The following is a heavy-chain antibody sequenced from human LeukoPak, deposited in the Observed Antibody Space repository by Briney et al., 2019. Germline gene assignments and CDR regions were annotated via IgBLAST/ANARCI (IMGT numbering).Heavy chain of an antibody. CDR3: ARLGNQGYYDILTGYGEGYYFDY. CDR2: IYTSGIT. CDR1: GDSMSSYY. D-gene: IGHD3-9*01. V-gene: IGHV4-4*07. Sequence: PSETLSLTCIVPGDSMSSYYWTWIRQPAGKGLEWIGRIYTSGITNYNPSLKSRVTISVDTSKNQFSLKLSSVTAADTAVYYCARLGNQGYYDILTGYGEGYYFDYWGQGTLVTVSS. J-gene: IGHJ4*02.